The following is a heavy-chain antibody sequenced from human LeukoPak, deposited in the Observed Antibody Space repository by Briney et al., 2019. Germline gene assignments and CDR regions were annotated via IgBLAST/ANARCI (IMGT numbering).Heavy chain of an antibody. D-gene: IGHD6-19*01. CDR1: GGSISSYY. CDR3: ARQRSSGWGKINYNWFDP. CDR2: IYYSGST. J-gene: IGHJ5*02. V-gene: IGHV4-59*08. Sequence: PSETLPLTCTVSGGSISSYYWSWIRQPPGKGLEWIGYIYYSGSTNYNPSLKSRVTISVDTSKNQFSLKLSSVTAADTAVYYCARQRSSGWGKINYNWFDPWGQGTLVTVSS.